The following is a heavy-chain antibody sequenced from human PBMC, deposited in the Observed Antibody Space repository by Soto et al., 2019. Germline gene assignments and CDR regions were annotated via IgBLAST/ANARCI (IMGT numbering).Heavy chain of an antibody. J-gene: IGHJ4*02. CDR1: GYAFTSDG. CDR3: ISSYGDFDY. Sequence: ASVKVSGKGSGYAFTSDGSSWVRQAPGQGLEWMGWISAYNGNTNYAQKLQGRVTMTTDTSTSTAYMELRSLRSDDTAVYYCISSYGDFDYWGQGTLVTVSS. V-gene: IGHV1-18*01. CDR2: ISAYNGNT. D-gene: IGHD4-17*01.